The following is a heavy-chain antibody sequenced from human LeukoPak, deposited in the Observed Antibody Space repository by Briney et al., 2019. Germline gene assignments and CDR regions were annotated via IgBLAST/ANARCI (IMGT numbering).Heavy chain of an antibody. CDR2: ISGSGGTT. D-gene: IGHD2-21*01. Sequence: GGSLRLSCGASGFTFSSYAMSWVRQAPGKGLEWVSGISGSGGTTYYAESVKGRFTISRDNSKNTLYLQMNSLRAEDTAVYYCAKDQVWTLWGQGTLVTVSS. CDR3: AKDQVWTL. J-gene: IGHJ4*02. V-gene: IGHV3-23*01. CDR1: GFTFSSYA.